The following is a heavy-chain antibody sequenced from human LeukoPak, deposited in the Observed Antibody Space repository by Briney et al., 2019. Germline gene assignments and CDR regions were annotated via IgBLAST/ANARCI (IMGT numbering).Heavy chain of an antibody. CDR3: ARGETVVVPAAHFDY. CDR2: INPNSGGT. D-gene: IGHD2-2*01. J-gene: IGHJ4*02. V-gene: IGHV1-2*02. CDR1: GYTFTGSC. Sequence: ASVKVSCKASGYTFTGSCMHWVRQAPGQGLEWMGWINPNSGGTNYAQKFPGRVTMTRDTSSSTAYMELSRLRSDDTAVYYCARGETVVVPAAHFDYWGQGTLVTVSS.